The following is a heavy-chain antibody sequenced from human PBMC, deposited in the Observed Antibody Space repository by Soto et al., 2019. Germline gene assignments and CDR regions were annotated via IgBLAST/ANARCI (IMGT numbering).Heavy chain of an antibody. J-gene: IGHJ4*02. CDR2: ISGFNGDT. CDR3: ARDVDVLTAPPGDY. CDR1: GYTFSTYG. D-gene: IGHD2-21*02. Sequence: ASVKVSCKASGYTFSTYGISWVRQAPGQGLEWLGWISGFNGDTNYAQKFQGRVSMTTDTSTTTVYLEVRSLNSDDSAMYYCARDVDVLTAPPGDYWGQGTLVTVSA. V-gene: IGHV1-18*04.